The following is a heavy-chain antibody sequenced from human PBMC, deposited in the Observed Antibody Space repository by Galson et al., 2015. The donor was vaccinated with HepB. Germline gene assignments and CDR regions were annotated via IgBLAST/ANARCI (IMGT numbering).Heavy chain of an antibody. CDR3: AKDLLWFGELLYPDAFDI. D-gene: IGHD3-10*01. J-gene: IGHJ3*02. CDR1: GFTFSSYA. V-gene: IGHV3-23*01. Sequence: SLRLSCAASGFTFSSYAMRWVRQAPGKGLEWVSAISGSGGSTYYADSVKGRFTISRDNSKNTLYLQMNSLRAEDTAVYYCAKDLLWFGELLYPDAFDIWGQGTMVTVSS. CDR2: ISGSGGST.